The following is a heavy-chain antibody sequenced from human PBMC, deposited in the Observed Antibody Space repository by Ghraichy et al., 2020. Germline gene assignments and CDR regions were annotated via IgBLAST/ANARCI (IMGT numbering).Heavy chain of an antibody. CDR2: IKSKTDGGTT. V-gene: IGHV3-15*01. D-gene: IGHD6-19*01. CDR1: GFTFSNAW. CDR3: TALQWLVQIENIDY. Sequence: GESLNISCAASGFTFSNAWMSWVRQAPGKGLEWVGRIKSKTDGGTTDYAAPVKGRFTISRDDSKNTLYLQMNSLKTEDTAVYYCTALQWLVQIENIDYWGQGTLVTVSS. J-gene: IGHJ4*02.